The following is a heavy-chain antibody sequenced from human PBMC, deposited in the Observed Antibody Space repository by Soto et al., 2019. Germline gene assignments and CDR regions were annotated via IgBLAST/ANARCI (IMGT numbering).Heavy chain of an antibody. CDR1: GDSFTSYD. J-gene: IGHJ5*02. CDR2: MNPNSGNT. CDR3: ARERSAAGTGWFDP. V-gene: IGHV1-8*01. Sequence: ASVKLSCKASGDSFTSYDINWVRQATGQGLEWMGWMNPNSGNTGYAQKFQGRVTMTRNTSISTAYMELSSLRYEGTAVYYCARERSAAGTGWFDPWGQGTLVTVSS. D-gene: IGHD6-13*01.